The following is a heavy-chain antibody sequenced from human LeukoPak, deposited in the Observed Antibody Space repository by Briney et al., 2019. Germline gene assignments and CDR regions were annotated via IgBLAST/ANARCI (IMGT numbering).Heavy chain of an antibody. J-gene: IGHJ3*02. V-gene: IGHV4-38-2*02. CDR3: AREGDYDFWSGYFPIEHAFDI. CDR2: IYHSGST. CDR1: GGSISSYY. Sequence: MSSETLSLTCTVSGGSISSYYWSWIRQPPGKGLEWIGSIYHSGSTYYNPSLKSRVTISVDTSKTQFSLKLSSVTAADTAVYYCAREGDYDFWSGYFPIEHAFDIWGQGTMVTVSS. D-gene: IGHD3-3*01.